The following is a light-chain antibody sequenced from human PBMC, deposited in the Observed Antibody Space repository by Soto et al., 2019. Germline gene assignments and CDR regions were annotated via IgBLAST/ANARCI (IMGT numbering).Light chain of an antibody. CDR1: SSNIASNS. J-gene: IGLJ2*01. Sequence: QSVLTQPPSVSGTPGQRVAISCSGSSSNIASNSVNWYQQLPTAAPKLLIYTNNRRPSEVPDRFSASKSGTSASLAISGLQSEGEAHYYCAVWDDNLNAVVFGGGTKLTVL. V-gene: IGLV1-44*01. CDR3: AVWDDNLNAVV. CDR2: TNN.